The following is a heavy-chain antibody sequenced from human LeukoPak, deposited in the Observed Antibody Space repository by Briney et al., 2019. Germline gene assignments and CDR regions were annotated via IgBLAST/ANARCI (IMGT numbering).Heavy chain of an antibody. V-gene: IGHV1-69*13. J-gene: IGHJ4*02. D-gene: IGHD2-2*01. Sequence: SVKVSCKASGGTFSSYAISWVRQAPGQGLEWMGGIIPIFGTANYAQKFQGRVTITADESTSTAYMELSSLRSEDAAVYYCARKYQLLRGYYFDYWGQGTLVTVSS. CDR3: ARKYQLLRGYYFDY. CDR1: GGTFSSYA. CDR2: IIPIFGTA.